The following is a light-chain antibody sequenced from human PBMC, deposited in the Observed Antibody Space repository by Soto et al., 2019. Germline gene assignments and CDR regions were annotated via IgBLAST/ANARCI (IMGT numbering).Light chain of an antibody. V-gene: IGKV4-1*01. Sequence: DIVMTQSPDSLSVSLGERATINCKSSQSVLYSSKNKNYLAWYQQKPGQPPKLLIYWASTRESGVPDRFSGSGSWTDFTLTISRLQAEDVAVYYCQQYYTTPLLTFGGGTKVEI. CDR1: QSVLYSSKNKNY. CDR3: QQYYTTPLLT. J-gene: IGKJ4*01. CDR2: WAS.